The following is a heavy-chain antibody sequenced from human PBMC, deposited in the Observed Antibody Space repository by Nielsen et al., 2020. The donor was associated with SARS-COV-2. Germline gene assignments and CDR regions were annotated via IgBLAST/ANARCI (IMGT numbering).Heavy chain of an antibody. D-gene: IGHD2-2*01. CDR1: GYTLTSYG. Sequence: ASVKVSCKPSGYTLTSYGMSWVRQAPGQGLEWMGRISANNGNVKYAQNLQDRVTMTADASTSTVYMDLRRLRSDDTAVYYCARVGSGVVPGPLGIGMWYLYYYMDVWGKGTTVTVSS. CDR3: ARVGSGVVPGPLGIGMWYLYYYMDV. V-gene: IGHV1-18*04. CDR2: ISANNGNV. J-gene: IGHJ6*03.